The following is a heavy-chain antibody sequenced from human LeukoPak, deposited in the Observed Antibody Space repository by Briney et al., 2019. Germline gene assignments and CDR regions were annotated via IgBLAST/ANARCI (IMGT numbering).Heavy chain of an antibody. Sequence: GGSLRLSCAASGFTFSSYAMTWVRQAPGKGLEWVSAISGGGRSTYYGDSVQGRFTISRDNSKSTLYLQMNSLRAEDTAVYFCARVLGGSDIMTGYYNYWGQGTLVTVSS. V-gene: IGHV3-23*01. CDR2: ISGGGRST. D-gene: IGHD3-9*01. CDR3: ARVLGGSDIMTGYYNY. J-gene: IGHJ4*02. CDR1: GFTFSSYA.